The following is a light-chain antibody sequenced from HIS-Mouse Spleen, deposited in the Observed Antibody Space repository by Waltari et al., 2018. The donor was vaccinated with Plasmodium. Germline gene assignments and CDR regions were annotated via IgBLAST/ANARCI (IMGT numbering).Light chain of an antibody. CDR2: EDS. J-gene: IGLJ3*02. V-gene: IGLV3-10*01. Sequence: SYELTQPPSVSVSPGQTARITCSGDALPKKYAYWYQQKSGQAPVLVIYEDSKRPSGLPGRFSGSSSGTMATLTISGAQVEEEADYYCYSTDSSGNHRVFGGGTKLTVL. CDR3: YSTDSSGNHRV. CDR1: ALPKKY.